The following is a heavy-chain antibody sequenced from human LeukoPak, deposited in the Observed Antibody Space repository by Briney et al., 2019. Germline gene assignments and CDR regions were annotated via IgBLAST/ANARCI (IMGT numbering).Heavy chain of an antibody. V-gene: IGHV3-49*03. CDR3: ARGRYGDYTD. Sequence: GGSLRLSCTGSGFPFSEHPITWLRQAPGKGLEWIGFIRDKDWRGTRQYAPSVKGRFTISRDDSKSIAYLQMDSLRIEDTAIYYCARGRYGDYTDWGQGTLVVVSS. D-gene: IGHD4-17*01. J-gene: IGHJ4*02. CDR2: IRDKDWRGTR. CDR1: GFPFSEHP.